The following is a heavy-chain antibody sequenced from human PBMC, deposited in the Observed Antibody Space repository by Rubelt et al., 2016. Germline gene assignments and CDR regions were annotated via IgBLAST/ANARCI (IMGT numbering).Heavy chain of an antibody. D-gene: IGHD2-21*01. V-gene: IGHV3-9*01. Sequence: VQLVESGGGLVQPGRSLRLSCATSGFIFDDYAMHWVRQAPGKGLEWVSGISWNSYSIEYADSVKGRFSISRDNARTSEYMQMNSMRAGDTAGCGGGRGYGYVDFWGQGTLVTVSS. CDR3: GRGYGYVDF. J-gene: IGHJ4*02. CDR2: ISWNSYSI. CDR1: GFIFDDYA.